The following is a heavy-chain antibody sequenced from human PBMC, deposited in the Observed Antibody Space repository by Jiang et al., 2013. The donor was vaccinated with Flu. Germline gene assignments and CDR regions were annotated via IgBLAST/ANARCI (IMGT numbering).Heavy chain of an antibody. V-gene: IGHV4-39*01. J-gene: IGHJ4*02. CDR1: SSSSYV. D-gene: IGHD4-17*01. Sequence: SSSSYVLGRGVRPAPTEGAWSGLGVSIIVGAPTTTRPSKSRVTIFVDTSKNQFSLKLSSVTAADTAVYYCARRADDYGDYVPFDYWGQGTLVTVSS. CDR3: ARRADDYGDYVPFDY. CDR2: SIIVGAP.